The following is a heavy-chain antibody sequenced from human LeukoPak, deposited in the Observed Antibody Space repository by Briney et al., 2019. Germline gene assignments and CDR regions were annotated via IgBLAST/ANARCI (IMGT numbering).Heavy chain of an antibody. CDR1: GGSFSGYY. J-gene: IGHJ6*02. CDR2: INHSGST. Sequence: SETLSPTCAVYGGSFSGYYWSWIRQPPGKGLEWIGEINHSGSTNYNPSLKSRVTISVDTSKNQFSLKLSSVTAADTAVYYCARDPVGYCSSTSCRDYYYGMDVWGQGTTVTVSS. V-gene: IGHV4-34*01. D-gene: IGHD2-2*01. CDR3: ARDPVGYCSSTSCRDYYYGMDV.